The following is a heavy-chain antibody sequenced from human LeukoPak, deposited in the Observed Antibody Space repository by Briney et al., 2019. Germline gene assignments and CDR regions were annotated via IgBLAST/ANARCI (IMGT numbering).Heavy chain of an antibody. CDR2: IGVGGGT. J-gene: IGHJ6*02. CDR1: GFSFRSYT. CDR3: ATRYGSGSYHMDV. Sequence: GGSLRLSCAASGFSFRSYTVSWVRQAPGKGLEWVSSIGVGGGTYYADSVKGRFTISRDNSKNTLYLQMNSLRAEDTAVYYCATRYGSGSYHMDVWGQGTTVTVSS. V-gene: IGHV3-66*01. D-gene: IGHD3-10*01.